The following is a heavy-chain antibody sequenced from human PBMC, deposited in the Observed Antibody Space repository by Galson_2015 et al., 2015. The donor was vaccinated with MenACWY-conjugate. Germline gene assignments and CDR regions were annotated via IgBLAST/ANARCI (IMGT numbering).Heavy chain of an antibody. Sequence: SLRLSCAASGFIFNNYWMSWVRQVPGKGPEWVANIKQDGSEKYYVDSVRGRFTISRDNAKNSLYLQMNSLRAVDTAAYYCARDLGFYCSRNDCYSPYWGQGTLVTVSS. CDR3: ARDLGFYCSRNDCYSPY. D-gene: IGHD2-2*01. J-gene: IGHJ4*02. CDR2: IKQDGSEK. V-gene: IGHV3-7*03. CDR1: GFIFNNYW.